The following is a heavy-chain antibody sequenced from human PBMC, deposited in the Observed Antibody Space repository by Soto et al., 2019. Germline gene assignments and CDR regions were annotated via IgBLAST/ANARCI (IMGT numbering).Heavy chain of an antibody. CDR3: ARDGSGYCSGGSCYPPFDY. CDR1: GLTFSSYA. V-gene: IGHV3-30-3*01. D-gene: IGHD2-15*01. J-gene: IGHJ4*02. CDR2: ISYDGSNK. Sequence: PGGSLRLSCAASGLTFSSYAMHWVRQAPGKGLEWVAVISYDGSNKYYADSVKGRFTISRDNSKNTLYLQMNSLRAEDTAVYYCARDGSGYCSGGSCYPPFDYWGQGTLVTVSS.